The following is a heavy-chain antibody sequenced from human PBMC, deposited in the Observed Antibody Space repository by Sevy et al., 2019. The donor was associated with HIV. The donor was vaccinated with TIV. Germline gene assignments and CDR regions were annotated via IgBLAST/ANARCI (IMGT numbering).Heavy chain of an antibody. V-gene: IGHV1-69*06. Sequence: ASVKVSCKASGGTFSSYAISWVRQAPGQGLEWMGGIIPIFGTANYAQKFQGRVTITADKSTSTAYMELSSLRSEDTAVYYCARVLKSSGPSYFDYWGQGTLVTVSS. CDR3: ARVLKSSGPSYFDY. D-gene: IGHD6-19*01. CDR2: IIPIFGTA. CDR1: GGTFSSYA. J-gene: IGHJ4*02.